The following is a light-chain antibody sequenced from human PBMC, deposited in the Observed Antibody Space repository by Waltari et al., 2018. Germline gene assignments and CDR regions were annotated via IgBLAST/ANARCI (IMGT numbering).Light chain of an antibody. Sequence: EIVLTQSPATLSLSPGERATLSCRASQSINSYLAWYQQKPGQAPRLLIYDASNRATGIPARFSGSGSGTDFTLTISSLEPEDFAVYYCQHRSNWPLTFGGGTKVEI. CDR2: DAS. J-gene: IGKJ4*01. V-gene: IGKV3-11*01. CDR3: QHRSNWPLT. CDR1: QSINSY.